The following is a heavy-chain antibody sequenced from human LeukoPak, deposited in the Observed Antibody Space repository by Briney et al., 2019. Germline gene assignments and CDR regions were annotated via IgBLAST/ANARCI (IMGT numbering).Heavy chain of an antibody. CDR2: ISGSGDNT. CDR3: AKTRVARSNGWYETGFDY. V-gene: IGHV3-23*01. J-gene: IGHJ4*02. D-gene: IGHD6-19*01. Sequence: GGSLRLSCAASGFTFSSYGMSWVRQAPGKGLEWVSAISGSGDNTVYADSVKGRFTISRDNSKNTLYLQMLSLRAEDTAVYYYAKTRVARSNGWYETGFDYWGQGTLVTVSS. CDR1: GFTFSSYG.